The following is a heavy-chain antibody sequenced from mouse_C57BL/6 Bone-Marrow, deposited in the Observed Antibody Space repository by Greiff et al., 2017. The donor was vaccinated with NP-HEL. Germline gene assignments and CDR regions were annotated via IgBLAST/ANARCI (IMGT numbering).Heavy chain of an antibody. J-gene: IGHJ2*01. CDR1: GYTFTSYW. Sequence: EVKLVESGTVLARPGASVKMSCKTSGYTFTSYWMHWVKQRPGQGLEWIGAIYPGNSDTSYNQKFKGKAKLTAVTSASTAYMELSSLTNEDSAVYYCTGYYYGSPFDYWGQGTTLTVSS. CDR2: IYPGNSDT. CDR3: TGYYYGSPFDY. D-gene: IGHD1-1*01. V-gene: IGHV1-5*01.